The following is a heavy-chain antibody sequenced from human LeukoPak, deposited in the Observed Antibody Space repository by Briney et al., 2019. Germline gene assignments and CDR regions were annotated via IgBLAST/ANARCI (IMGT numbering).Heavy chain of an antibody. CDR1: GGSISSGGYY. D-gene: IGHD3-3*01. Sequence: SETLSLTCTVSGGSISSGGYYWSWIRQHPGKDLEWIGYIYYSGSTYYNPSLKSRVTISVDTSKNQFSLKLSSVTAADTAVYYCARTESYDFWSGYEYYFDYWGQGTLVTVSS. V-gene: IGHV4-31*03. J-gene: IGHJ4*02. CDR3: ARTESYDFWSGYEYYFDY. CDR2: IYYSGST.